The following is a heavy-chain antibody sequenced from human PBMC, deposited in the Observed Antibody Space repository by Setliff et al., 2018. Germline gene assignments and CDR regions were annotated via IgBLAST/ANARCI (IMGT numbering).Heavy chain of an antibody. V-gene: IGHV1-2*02. CDR3: ARELVIIATWGNSAMGEAFDI. CDR2: INPNSGGT. D-gene: IGHD3-16*01. J-gene: IGHJ3*02. Sequence: ASVKVSCKASGYTLTGYYMHWVRQAPGQGLEWMGWINPNSGGTNYAQKFQGRVTMTRDTSISTAYMELSRLRSDDTAVYYCARELVIIATWGNSAMGEAFDIWGQGTMVTV. CDR1: GYTLTGYY.